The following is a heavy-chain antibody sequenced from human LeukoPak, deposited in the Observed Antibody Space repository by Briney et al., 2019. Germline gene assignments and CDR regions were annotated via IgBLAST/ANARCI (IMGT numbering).Heavy chain of an antibody. CDR3: AKASLYSSGWHAFDY. CDR2: IWYDGSNK. J-gene: IGHJ4*02. V-gene: IGHV3-33*06. Sequence: GGSLRLSCAASGFTFSSYGMHWVRQAPGKGLEWVAVIWYDGSNKYYADSVKGRFTISRDNSKNTLYLQMNSLRAEDTAVYYCAKASLYSSGWHAFDYWGQGTLVTVSS. D-gene: IGHD6-19*01. CDR1: GFTFSSYG.